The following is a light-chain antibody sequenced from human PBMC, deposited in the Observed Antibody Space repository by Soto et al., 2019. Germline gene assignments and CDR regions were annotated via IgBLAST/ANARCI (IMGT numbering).Light chain of an antibody. V-gene: IGKV3-15*01. Sequence: EIVMTQSPATLSVSPGERATLPCRASQSVSSNLAWYQQKPGQAPRLLIYGASTRATGIPARFSGSGSGTEFTLTISSLQSEDFAVYYCQHRKTWPLTFGGGTKVEIK. CDR3: QHRKTWPLT. CDR2: GAS. CDR1: QSVSSN. J-gene: IGKJ4*01.